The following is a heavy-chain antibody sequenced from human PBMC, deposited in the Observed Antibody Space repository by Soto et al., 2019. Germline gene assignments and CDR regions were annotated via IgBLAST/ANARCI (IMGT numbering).Heavy chain of an antibody. D-gene: IGHD3-10*01. CDR1: GFTFSSYG. CDR2: ISYDGSNK. Sequence: GGSLRLSXAASGFTFSSYGMHWVRKAPGKGLEWVAVISYDGSNKYYADSVKGRFTISRDNSKNTLYLQMNSLRAEDTAVYYCPKDTYYYGSGSYYPFDYWGQGTLVTVSS. V-gene: IGHV3-30*18. CDR3: PKDTYYYGSGSYYPFDY. J-gene: IGHJ4*02.